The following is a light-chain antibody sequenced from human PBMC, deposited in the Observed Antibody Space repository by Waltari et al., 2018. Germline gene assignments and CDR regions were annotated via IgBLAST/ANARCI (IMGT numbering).Light chain of an antibody. CDR2: STT. CDR3: VLYMDSGVSV. V-gene: IGLV8-61*01. CDR1: SGSVSASFY. J-gene: IGLJ3*02. Sequence: QTVVTQEPSVSVSPGGTVTLTCALSSGSVSASFYPSWYQHTPGQAPRTLIYSTTTLLFGVPTRFSGSILGNKAALTIAGAQADDEADYYGVLYMDSGVSVFGGGTKLTVL.